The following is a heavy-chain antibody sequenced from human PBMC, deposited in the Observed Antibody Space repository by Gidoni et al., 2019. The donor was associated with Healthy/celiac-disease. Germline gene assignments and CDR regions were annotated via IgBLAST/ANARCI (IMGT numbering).Heavy chain of an antibody. J-gene: IGHJ4*02. D-gene: IGHD1-26*01. CDR3: ARGRYSGSLRFFDY. Sequence: EVQLVESGGGLIQPGGSLRLSCAASGFTVSSNYMSWVRQAPGKGLEWVSVIYSGGSTYYADSVKGRFTISRDNSKNTLYLQMNSLRAEDTAVYYCARGRYSGSLRFFDYWGQGTLVTVSS. V-gene: IGHV3-53*01. CDR2: IYSGGST. CDR1: GFTVSSNY.